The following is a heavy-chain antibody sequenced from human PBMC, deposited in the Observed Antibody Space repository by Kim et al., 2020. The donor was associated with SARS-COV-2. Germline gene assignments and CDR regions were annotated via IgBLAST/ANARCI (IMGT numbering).Heavy chain of an antibody. V-gene: IGHV5-51*01. Sequence: GESLKISCKGSGYNFINYWIAWVRQMPGEGLEWMGIVHAGDSDTSYSPSFEGQVAISVDKSSSTAYLQWSRLKASDTAMYYCARHVDWDAPLESWGQGTLVTVSS. D-gene: IGHD1-1*01. CDR1: GYNFINYW. CDR2: VHAGDSDT. CDR3: ARHVDWDAPLES. J-gene: IGHJ5*02.